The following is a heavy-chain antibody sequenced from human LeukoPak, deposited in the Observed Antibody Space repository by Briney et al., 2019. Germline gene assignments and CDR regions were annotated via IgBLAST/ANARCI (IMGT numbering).Heavy chain of an antibody. CDR2: IRSKANSYAT. Sequence: GGSLRLSCAASGFTFSGSAMHWVRQASGKGLEWVGRIRSKANSYATAYAASVKGRFTISRDDSKNTAYLQMNSTKTEDTAVYYCTRHPDPYRYGSGSYYYYGMDVWGQATTVTVSS. D-gene: IGHD3-10*01. V-gene: IGHV3-73*01. CDR3: TRHPDPYRYGSGSYYYYGMDV. J-gene: IGHJ6*02. CDR1: GFTFSGSA.